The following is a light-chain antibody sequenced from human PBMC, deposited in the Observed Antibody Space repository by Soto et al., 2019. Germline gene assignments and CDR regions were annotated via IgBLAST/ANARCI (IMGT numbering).Light chain of an antibody. J-gene: IGKJ1*01. CDR3: QHFRT. V-gene: IGKV1-5*01. Sequence: DIQMTQSPSTLSASVGDRVTITCRASQSISSWLAWYQQKPGKAPKLLIYDASSLESGVPSRFSGSGSGTDFTLPISSLQPDDVATYYCQHFRTVGQGTKVEI. CDR1: QSISSW. CDR2: DAS.